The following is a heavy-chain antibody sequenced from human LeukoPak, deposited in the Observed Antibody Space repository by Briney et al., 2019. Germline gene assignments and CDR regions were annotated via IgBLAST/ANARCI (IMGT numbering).Heavy chain of an antibody. J-gene: IGHJ6*02. V-gene: IGHV3-49*04. CDR2: IRSKAYRGTT. CDR1: GFTFGDHA. Sequence: PGGSLRLSCTGSGFTFGDHAMSWVRQAPGKGLEWVGFIRSKAYRGTTEYAASVKGRFTISRDDSASTGYLQMNSLRTEDTAVYYCARGPIQLWIHNAMDVWGQGTTVTVSS. CDR3: ARGPIQLWIHNAMDV. D-gene: IGHD5-18*01.